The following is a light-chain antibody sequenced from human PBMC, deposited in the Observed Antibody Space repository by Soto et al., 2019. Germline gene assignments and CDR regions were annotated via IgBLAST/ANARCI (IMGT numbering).Light chain of an antibody. Sequence: DIQMTQSPSSLSASVGDRVTITCRASQSIIFYLNWYQRKIGKAPKLLIYAASNLQSGVPSRFSGSGSGTDFTLTISNLQPEDFATYFCQQSYTTPVYSFGQGTKVDIK. CDR3: QQSYTTPVYS. J-gene: IGKJ2*01. CDR2: AAS. CDR1: QSIIFY. V-gene: IGKV1-39*01.